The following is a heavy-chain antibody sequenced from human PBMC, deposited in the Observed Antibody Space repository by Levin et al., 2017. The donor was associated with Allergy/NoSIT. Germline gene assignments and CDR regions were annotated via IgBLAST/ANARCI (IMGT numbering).Heavy chain of an antibody. CDR2: TYYRSKWYN. V-gene: IGHV6-1*01. J-gene: IGHJ4*02. Sequence: SQTLSLTCAISGDSVSSNTAAWNWIRQSPSRGLEWLGRTYYRSKWYNDFALDVKSRITINPDTSKNQFSLHLNSVIPEDTAVYYCVRDVGFDFDFWGPGTLVTVSS. D-gene: IGHD1-26*01. CDR1: GDSVSSNTAA. CDR3: VRDVGFDFDF.